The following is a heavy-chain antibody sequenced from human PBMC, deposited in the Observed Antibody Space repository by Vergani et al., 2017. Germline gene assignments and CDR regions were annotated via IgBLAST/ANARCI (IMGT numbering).Heavy chain of an antibody. Sequence: QLVESGGGLVQPGGSLRLSCAASGFSFSTYSMNWVRQAPGKGLEWVSYVTSCNRSQSYADAVKGRFTISRDNAKTSLYLLMNSLKVEDTAVYYCAREYSSSSGRGLDIWGQGTKVTVS. CDR3: AREYSSSSGRGLDI. V-gene: IGHV3-48*01. D-gene: IGHD6-6*01. J-gene: IGHJ3*02. CDR2: VTSCNRSQ. CDR1: GFSFSTYS.